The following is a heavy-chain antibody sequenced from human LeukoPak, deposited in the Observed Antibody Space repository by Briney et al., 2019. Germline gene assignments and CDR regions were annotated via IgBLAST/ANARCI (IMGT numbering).Heavy chain of an antibody. CDR2: ISWYSGSI. Sequence: PGWSLRLSCAASGFTFDDCAMHWVRQAPGKGLEWVSGISWYSGSIGYADSVKGRFTISRDNAKNSLYLQMNSLRAEDTGLYYCAKATWNLRRGFYFDYWGQGTLVTVSS. J-gene: IGHJ4*02. CDR3: AKATWNLRRGFYFDY. V-gene: IGHV3-9*01. D-gene: IGHD1-1*01. CDR1: GFTFDDCA.